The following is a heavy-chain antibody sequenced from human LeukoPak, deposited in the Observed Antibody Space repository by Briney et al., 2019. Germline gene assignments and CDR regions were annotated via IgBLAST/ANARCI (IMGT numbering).Heavy chain of an antibody. V-gene: IGHV3-21*01. D-gene: IGHD3-10*01. CDR2: ISSSSSYI. Sequence: GGSLRLSCAASGFMFRSYSMNWDRQAPGKGLEWVSSISSSSSYIFYADSVKGRFTIPRDNAKKSLSLQMNSLRAEDTAVYYCPRDRGEDYYGSGNYLRAFDIWGQGTMVTVSS. J-gene: IGHJ3*02. CDR3: PRDRGEDYYGSGNYLRAFDI. CDR1: GFMFRSYS.